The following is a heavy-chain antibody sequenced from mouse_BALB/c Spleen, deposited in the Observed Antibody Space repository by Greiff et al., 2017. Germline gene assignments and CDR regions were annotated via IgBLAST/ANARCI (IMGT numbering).Heavy chain of an antibody. CDR2: IYPGDGDT. Sequence: VQLQQCGAELARPGASVKLSCKASGYTFTSYWMQWVKQRPGQGLEWIGAIYPGDGDTRYTQKFKGKATLTADKSSSTAYMQLSSLASEDSAVYYCAREGGTWFAYWGQGTLVTVSA. CDR3: AREGGTWFAY. V-gene: IGHV1-87*01. J-gene: IGHJ3*01. CDR1: GYTFTSYW.